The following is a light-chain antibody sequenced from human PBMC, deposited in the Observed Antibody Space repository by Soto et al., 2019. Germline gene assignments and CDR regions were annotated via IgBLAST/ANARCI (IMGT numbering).Light chain of an antibody. J-gene: IGKJ1*01. CDR3: HQRTDWPPET. Sequence: DIQMTQSPSTLSGSVGDRVTITCRASQTISSWLAWCQQKPGKAPKLLIYKASTLKSGVPSRFSGSGSGTEFTLTISSLEPEDFAVYYCHQRTDWPPETFGQGTKVDI. CDR2: KAS. CDR1: QTISSW. V-gene: IGKV1-5*03.